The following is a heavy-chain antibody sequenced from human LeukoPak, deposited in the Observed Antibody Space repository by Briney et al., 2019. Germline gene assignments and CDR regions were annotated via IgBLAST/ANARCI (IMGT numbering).Heavy chain of an antibody. J-gene: IGHJ3*02. CDR2: ISYDGSNK. CDR1: GFTFSNYG. Sequence: PGGTLRLSCAASGFTFSNYGMHWVRQAPGKGLEWVAVISYDGSNKYYADSVKGRFTISRDNSKNTLYLQMNSLRAEDTAVYYCAKDRRRRWLQFWPERFDAFDIWGQGTMVTVSS. D-gene: IGHD5-24*01. CDR3: AKDRRRRWLQFWPERFDAFDI. V-gene: IGHV3-30*18.